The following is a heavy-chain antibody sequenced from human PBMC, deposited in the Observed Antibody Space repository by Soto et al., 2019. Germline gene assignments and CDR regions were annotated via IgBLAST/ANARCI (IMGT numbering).Heavy chain of an antibody. V-gene: IGHV4-59*08. CDR1: GGSISSYY. CDR2: IYYSGST. Sequence: SETLSLTCTVSGGSISSYYWSWIRQPPGKGLEWIGYIYYSGSTNYNPSLKSQVTISVDTTKNQFSLKLSSVTAADTAVYYCARHSKMSSGYYYWGQGALVTVS. CDR3: ARHSKMSSGYYY. D-gene: IGHD3-22*01. J-gene: IGHJ4*02.